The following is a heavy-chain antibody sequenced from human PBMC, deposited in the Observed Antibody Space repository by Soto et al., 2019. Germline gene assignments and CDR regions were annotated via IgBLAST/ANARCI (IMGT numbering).Heavy chain of an antibody. J-gene: IGHJ6*02. CDR3: ARNGYTYGMDV. Sequence: KSSDTLSLTYTVSGVSISRGGYYLSWIRQHPGKGLEWIGIIFHSWDTSYNPSLNRRIIIAKDTSRSQLSLIGISVTAADTAVSYCARNGYTYGMDVWGQGTTVNVSS. CDR2: IFHSWDT. CDR1: GVSISRGGYY. V-gene: IGHV4-31*02. D-gene: IGHD5-18*01.